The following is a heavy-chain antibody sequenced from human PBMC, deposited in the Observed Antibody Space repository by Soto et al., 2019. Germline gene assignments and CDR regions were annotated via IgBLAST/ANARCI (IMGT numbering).Heavy chain of an antibody. V-gene: IGHV3-30*03. CDR2: ISYDGSLK. Sequence: QAQLVESGGGVVQPGRSLRLSCAASGFAFSSYGMHWVRQAPGTRLGWVAVISYDGSLKHYADSVKGRFTISRDNSKNMVLLQISSLRAEETAVYYCVSDRRYGHASVPYSWGQGTLVSVSS. CDR1: GFAFSSYG. D-gene: IGHD5-18*01. CDR3: VSDRRYGHASVPYS. J-gene: IGHJ4*02.